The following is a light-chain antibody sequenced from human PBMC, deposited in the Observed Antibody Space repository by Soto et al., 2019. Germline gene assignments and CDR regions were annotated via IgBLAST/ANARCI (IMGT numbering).Light chain of an antibody. CDR2: AAI. J-gene: IGKJ1*01. V-gene: IGKV1-27*01. CDR3: QKYYNAPRT. Sequence: DIQMTQSPSSLSASVGDRVTITCRASQDIANYLAWYQQKPGKVPKLLIYAAITLQLGVPSRFSGSGSGTDFTLTISSLQPEDVATYYCQKYYNAPRTFGQGTKVEIK. CDR1: QDIANY.